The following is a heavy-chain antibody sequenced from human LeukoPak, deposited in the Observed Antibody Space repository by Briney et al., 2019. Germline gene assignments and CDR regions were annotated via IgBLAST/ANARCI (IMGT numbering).Heavy chain of an antibody. D-gene: IGHD3-3*01. J-gene: IGHJ4*01. CDR2: VHLDGRT. V-gene: IGHV4-4*02. Sequence: SETLSLTCGVSGGSISSTNWWTWIRQPPGKGLEWIGEVHLDGRTNYNPSLESRLTMSVDLSENHISLKLTPVTAADTAVYYCAREGGFYRPLDYTGHGTLVSVSS. CDR3: AREGGFYRPLDY. CDR1: GGSISSTNW.